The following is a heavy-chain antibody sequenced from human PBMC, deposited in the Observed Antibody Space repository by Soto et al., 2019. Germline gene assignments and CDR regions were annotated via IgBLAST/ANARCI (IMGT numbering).Heavy chain of an antibody. V-gene: IGHV4-4*07. CDR2: IYTSGIT. J-gene: IGHJ5*02. D-gene: IGHD3-16*02. Sequence: QLQESGPGLVKPSETLSLTCTVSGGSISSFDWSWIRQPAGKGLEWIGRIYTSGITNYNPSLKSRVTLSVDTSKNQFSLKMRSVTAADTAVYDCARVCIVGTVLGSWFDACGQGTLVTVSS. CDR1: GGSISSFD. CDR3: ARVCIVGTVLGSWFDA.